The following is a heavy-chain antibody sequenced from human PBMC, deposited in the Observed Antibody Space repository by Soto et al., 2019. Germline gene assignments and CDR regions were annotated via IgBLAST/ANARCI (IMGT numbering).Heavy chain of an antibody. V-gene: IGHV3-23*01. Sequence: QPGGSLRLSCAASGFTFSSYAMSWVRQAPGKGLEWVSAISGSGGSTYYADSVKGRFTISRDNSKNTLYLQMNSLRAEDTAVYYCAKDRGYSSRPPYYSYGMDVWGQGTTVTVSS. CDR1: GFTFSSYA. CDR2: ISGSGGST. CDR3: AKDRGYSSRPPYYSYGMDV. D-gene: IGHD6-13*01. J-gene: IGHJ6*02.